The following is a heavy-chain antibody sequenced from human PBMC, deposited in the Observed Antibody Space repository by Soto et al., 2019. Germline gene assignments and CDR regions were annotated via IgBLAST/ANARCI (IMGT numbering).Heavy chain of an antibody. D-gene: IGHD3-3*01. CDR1: GYSFTSYW. CDR3: ERGDYFPDFVGVVFNY. J-gene: IGHJ4*02. V-gene: IGHV5-51*03. CDR2: IYPGDSDT. Sequence: EVQLVQSGAEVKKPGESLKISCKGSGYSFTSYWIGWVRQMPGKGLEWMGIIYPGDSDTRYSPSFQGQVTISADKSISTAYLQWSGLKASDTAVYYCERGDYFPDFVGVVFNYWGQGTLVTVPS.